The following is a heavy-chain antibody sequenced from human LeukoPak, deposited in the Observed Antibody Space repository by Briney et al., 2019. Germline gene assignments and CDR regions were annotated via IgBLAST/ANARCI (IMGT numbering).Heavy chain of an antibody. V-gene: IGHV4-39*07. D-gene: IGHD3-10*01. CDR3: ARDGSFMVRGNWFDP. CDR2: IYYSGST. Sequence: PSETLSLTCTVSGGSISSSSYYWGWIRQPPGKGLEWIGSIYYSGSTYYNPSLKSRVTISVDTSKNQFSLKLSSVTAADTAVYYCARDGSFMVRGNWFDPWGQGTLVTVSS. J-gene: IGHJ5*02. CDR1: GGSISSSSYY.